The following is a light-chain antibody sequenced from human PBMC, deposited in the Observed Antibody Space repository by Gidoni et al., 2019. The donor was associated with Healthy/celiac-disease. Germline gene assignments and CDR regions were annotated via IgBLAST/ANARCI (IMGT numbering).Light chain of an antibody. CDR1: QSVSSN. CDR2: GAS. J-gene: IGKJ1*01. Sequence: EIVITQSPATLSVSPEESATLSCRASQSVSSNLAWYQQKPGQAPRLIIYGASTRATGIPARFSGSEYGTEFTLTISRLQSEDFAVYYCQQYNNWPPWTFGQGTKVEIK. CDR3: QQYNNWPPWT. V-gene: IGKV3-15*01.